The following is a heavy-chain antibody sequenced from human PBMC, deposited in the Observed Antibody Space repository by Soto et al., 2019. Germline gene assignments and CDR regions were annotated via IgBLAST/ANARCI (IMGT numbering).Heavy chain of an antibody. CDR1: GFTFSSYG. J-gene: IGHJ6*02. Sequence: GSLRLACAASGFTFSSYGMHWVRQAPGKGLEWVAVISYDGSNKYYADSVKGRFTISRDNSKNTLYLQMNSLRAEDTAVYYCAKDLSIAARPYYYYYGMDVWGQGTTVTVSS. D-gene: IGHD6-6*01. CDR2: ISYDGSNK. CDR3: AKDLSIAARPYYYYYGMDV. V-gene: IGHV3-30*18.